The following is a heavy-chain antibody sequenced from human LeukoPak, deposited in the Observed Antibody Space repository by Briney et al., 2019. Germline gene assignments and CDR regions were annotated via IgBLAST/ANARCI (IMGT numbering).Heavy chain of an antibody. J-gene: IGHJ3*02. V-gene: IGHV3-53*01. CDR2: IYSGDST. CDR1: GFTVSSNY. CDR3: ARALGDAFDI. Sequence: GGSLRLSCAASGFTVSSNYMSWVRQAPGKGLEWVSVIYSGDSTFYAASVKGRFTISRDNSKNTLYLQMNSLRAEDTAVYYCARALGDAFDIWGQGTMATVSS. D-gene: IGHD3-16*01.